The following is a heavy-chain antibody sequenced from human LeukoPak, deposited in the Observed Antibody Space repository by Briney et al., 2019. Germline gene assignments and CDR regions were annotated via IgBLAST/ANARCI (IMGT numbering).Heavy chain of an antibody. Sequence: GGSLRLSCAASGFTLSSYAMSWVRQAPGKGLEWVSAISGSGGSTYYADSVKGRFTISRDNSKNTLYLQMDSLRAEDTAVYYCAKDYSSGYYSYFDYWGQGTLVTVSS. CDR1: GFTLSSYA. V-gene: IGHV3-23*01. J-gene: IGHJ4*02. CDR2: ISGSGGST. CDR3: AKDYSSGYYSYFDY. D-gene: IGHD3-22*01.